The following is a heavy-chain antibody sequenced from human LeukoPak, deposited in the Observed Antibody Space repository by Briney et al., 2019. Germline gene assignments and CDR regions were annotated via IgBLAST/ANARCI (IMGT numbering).Heavy chain of an antibody. D-gene: IGHD2-15*01. V-gene: IGHV3-11*04. CDR1: GFTFSDYY. Sequence: GGSLRLSCAASGFTFSDYYMSWIRQAPGKGLEWVSYISSSGSTIYYADSVKGRFTISRDNSKNTLYLQMNSLRAEDTAVYYCAKDIDTYFDYWGQGTLVTVSS. J-gene: IGHJ4*02. CDR2: ISSSGSTI. CDR3: AKDIDTYFDY.